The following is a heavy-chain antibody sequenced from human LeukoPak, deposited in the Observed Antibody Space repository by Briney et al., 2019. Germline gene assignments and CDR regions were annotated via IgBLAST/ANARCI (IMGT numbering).Heavy chain of an antibody. CDR3: ARRAGEYSHPYDY. CDR2: IYSGGNT. J-gene: IGHJ4*02. CDR1: GFTVSSNS. V-gene: IGHV3-53*01. Sequence: PAGSLRLSCNVSGFTVSSNSWSWVRQAPGKGLEWVSFIYSGGNTDHSGSVKGRFTISRDNSKNTLYLQMNSLRAEDTAIYYCARRAGEYSHPYDYWGQGTLVTVSS. D-gene: IGHD2-15*01.